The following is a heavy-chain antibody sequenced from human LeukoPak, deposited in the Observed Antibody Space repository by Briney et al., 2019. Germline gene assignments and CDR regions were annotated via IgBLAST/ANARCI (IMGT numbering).Heavy chain of an antibody. J-gene: IGHJ5*02. Sequence: GASVKVSCKASGYTFTSDDINWVRQATGQGLEWMGWINPNCGNTGYAQKFQGRVTMTRNTSISTAYMELSSLRSEDTAVYYCARGGWFGELLLPWGQGTLVTVSS. CDR2: INPNCGNT. D-gene: IGHD3-10*01. CDR1: GYTFTSDD. CDR3: ARGGWFGELLLP. V-gene: IGHV1-8*02.